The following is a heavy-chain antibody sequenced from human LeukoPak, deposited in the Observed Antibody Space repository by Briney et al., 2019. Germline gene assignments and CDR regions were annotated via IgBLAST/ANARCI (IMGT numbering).Heavy chain of an antibody. V-gene: IGHV3-30*18. Sequence: GGSLRLSCAASGFTFSSYGMHWVRQAPGKGLDWVAVISNDGSKKYYADSVKGRFTISRDISKNTVYLQMNSLRAEDTAVYYCAKDAVRGRFDPWGQGTMVTVSS. CDR1: GFTFSSYG. CDR2: ISNDGSKK. CDR3: AKDAVRGRFDP. D-gene: IGHD3-10*01. J-gene: IGHJ5*02.